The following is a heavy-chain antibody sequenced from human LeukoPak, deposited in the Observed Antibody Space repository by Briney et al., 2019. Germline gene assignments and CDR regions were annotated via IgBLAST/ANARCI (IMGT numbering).Heavy chain of an antibody. Sequence: TLSLTCTVSGGSISSGGYYWSWIRQHPGKGLEWIGYIYYSGSTYYTPSVKSRVTISVDTSKNQISLKLSSVTAADTAVYYCAREMATRTDYYYMDVWGKGTTVTVSS. V-gene: IGHV4-31*03. CDR3: AREMATRTDYYYMDV. CDR1: GGSISSGGYY. J-gene: IGHJ6*03. D-gene: IGHD5-24*01. CDR2: IYYSGST.